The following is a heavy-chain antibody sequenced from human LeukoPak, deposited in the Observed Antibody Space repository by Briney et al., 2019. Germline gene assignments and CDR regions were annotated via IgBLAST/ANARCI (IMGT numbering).Heavy chain of an antibody. CDR3: AGRNKFSSGWFVIDY. V-gene: IGHV1-69*13. CDR2: IIPIFGTE. Sequence: VASVKVSCKASGGTFSSYSISWVRQAPGQGLEWMGGIIPIFGTEHYAPMPQGRVTITAGESTNTAYMELSSLRSEDAAVDYCAGRNKFSSGWFVIDYWGQGTLVTVSS. CDR1: GGTFSSYS. J-gene: IGHJ4*02. D-gene: IGHD6-19*01.